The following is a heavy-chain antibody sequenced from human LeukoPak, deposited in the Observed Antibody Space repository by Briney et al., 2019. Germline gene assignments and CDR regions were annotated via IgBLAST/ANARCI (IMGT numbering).Heavy chain of an antibody. J-gene: IGHJ6*03. CDR3: ARDPLYSSSWYEDYYYYYMDV. CDR2: INHSGST. V-gene: IGHV4-34*01. CDR1: GGSFSGYY. D-gene: IGHD6-13*01. Sequence: SETLSLTCAVYGGSFSGYYWSWIRQPPGKGLEWIGEINHSGSTNYNPSLKSRVTISVDTSKNQFSLKLSSVTAADTAVYYCARDPLYSSSWYEDYYYYYMDVWGKGTTVTVSS.